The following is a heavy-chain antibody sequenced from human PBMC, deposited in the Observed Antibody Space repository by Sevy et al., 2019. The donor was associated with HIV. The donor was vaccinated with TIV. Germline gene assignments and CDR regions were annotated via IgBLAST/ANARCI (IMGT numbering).Heavy chain of an antibody. CDR3: ARLTTKPTSDLYGMDV. CDR2: IKPNDGVT. J-gene: IGHJ6*02. D-gene: IGHD4-17*01. Sequence: ASVKVSCKASGYTFTDYYIHWVRQAPGQGLEWMAWIKPNDGVTNYAQRFQGGVTVTRDTSVSTAYMEVRGLRYDDTATYYCARLTTKPTSDLYGMDVWGQGTTVTVSS. V-gene: IGHV1-2*02. CDR1: GYTFTDYY.